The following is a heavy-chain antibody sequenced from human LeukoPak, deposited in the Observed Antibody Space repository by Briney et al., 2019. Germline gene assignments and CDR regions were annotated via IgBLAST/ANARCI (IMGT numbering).Heavy chain of an antibody. CDR3: TKGGVDTAMVDYFDY. D-gene: IGHD5-18*01. CDR1: GFTVSSYA. CDR2: ISGGGGST. J-gene: IGHJ4*02. Sequence: GGSLRLAWAAAGFTVSSYAMGWVRQAPGEGREWVSSISGGGGSTYYADCVKGRFTISRDNSKNTLYLQMNSQRAEDTAVYYCTKGGVDTAMVDYFDYWGQGTLVTVSS. V-gene: IGHV3-23*01.